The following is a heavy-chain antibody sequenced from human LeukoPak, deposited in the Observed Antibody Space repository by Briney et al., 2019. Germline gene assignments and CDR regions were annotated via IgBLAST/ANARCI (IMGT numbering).Heavy chain of an antibody. J-gene: IGHJ5*02. CDR1: GGSFSGYY. D-gene: IGHD2-2*01. CDR3: ARAVKGYCSSTSCSRWFDP. V-gene: IGHV4-34*01. CDR2: INHSGST. Sequence: PSETLSLTCAVYGGSFSGYYWSWIRQPPGKGLEWIGEINHSGSTNYNPSLKSRVTISVDTSKNQFSLKLSSVTAADTAVYYCARAVKGYCSSTSCSRWFDPWGQGTLVTVSS.